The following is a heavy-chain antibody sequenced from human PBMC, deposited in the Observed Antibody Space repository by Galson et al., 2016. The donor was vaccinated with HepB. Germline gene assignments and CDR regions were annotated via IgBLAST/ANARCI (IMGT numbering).Heavy chain of an antibody. CDR3: ARFSLDHDAPD. V-gene: IGHV4-59*04. D-gene: IGHD3-3*01. Sequence: LTCTFSGSAISSSYWSWIRQPPGKGLEWIGNIYYGGTTYYNPSLRSRVTISVDTSKNHFSLNLTSVTATDTALYYCARFSLDHDAPDWSQGILVTVSS. CDR2: IYYGGTT. J-gene: IGHJ4*02. CDR1: GSAISSSY.